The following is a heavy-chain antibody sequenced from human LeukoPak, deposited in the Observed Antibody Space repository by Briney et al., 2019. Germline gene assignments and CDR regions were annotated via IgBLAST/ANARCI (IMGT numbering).Heavy chain of an antibody. CDR1: GFTLSSYS. J-gene: IGHJ4*02. CDR3: ARGGRGYSGYEVDY. CDR2: ISSSSSYI. Sequence: GGSLRLSCAASGFTLSSYSMNWVRQAPGKGLEWVSSISSSSSYIYYADSVKGRFTISRDNAKDSLYLQMNSLRAEDTAVYYCARGGRGYSGYEVDYWGQGTLVTVSS. V-gene: IGHV3-21*01. D-gene: IGHD5-12*01.